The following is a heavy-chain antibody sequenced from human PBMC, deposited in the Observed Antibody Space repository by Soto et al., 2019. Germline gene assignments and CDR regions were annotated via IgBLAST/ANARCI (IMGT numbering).Heavy chain of an antibody. V-gene: IGHV1-58*01. Sequence: GASVKVSCKASGLTFTSSAVQWVRQARGQRLEWIGWIVVGSGNTNYAQKFQERVTITRDMSTSTAYMELSSLRSEDTAVYYCAAETYYYDSSDPRGMDVWGQGTTVTVSS. J-gene: IGHJ6*02. CDR3: AAETYYYDSSDPRGMDV. CDR1: GLTFTSSA. D-gene: IGHD3-22*01. CDR2: IVVGSGNT.